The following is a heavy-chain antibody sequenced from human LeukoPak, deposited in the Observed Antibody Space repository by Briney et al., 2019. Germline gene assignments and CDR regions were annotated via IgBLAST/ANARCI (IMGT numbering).Heavy chain of an antibody. V-gene: IGHV1-18*01. CDR3: ARVKVATLSSYYYYYYMDV. J-gene: IGHJ6*03. CDR1: GYTFTSYG. CDR2: ISAYNGNT. D-gene: IGHD5-12*01. Sequence: ASVKVSCKASGYTFTSYGISWVRQAPGQGLEWMGWISAYNGNTNYAQKLQGRVTMTTDTSTSTAYMKLRSLRSDDTAVYYCARVKVATLSSYYYYYYMDVWGKGTTVTVSS.